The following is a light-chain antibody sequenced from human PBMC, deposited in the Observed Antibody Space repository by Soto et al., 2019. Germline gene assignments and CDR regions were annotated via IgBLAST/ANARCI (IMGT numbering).Light chain of an antibody. CDR2: DAS. J-gene: IGKJ1*01. Sequence: DIQMPQSPSSLSASEGNRVTITWQKPGKAPEVLIYDASSLESGVPSRFSGSGSGTEFILTISSLQPDDFATYCCQHYGGMWAFGQGTKVDI. V-gene: IGKV1-5*01. CDR3: QHYGGMWA.